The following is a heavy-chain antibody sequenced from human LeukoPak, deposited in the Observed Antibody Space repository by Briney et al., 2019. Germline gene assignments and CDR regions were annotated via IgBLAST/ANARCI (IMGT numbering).Heavy chain of an antibody. CDR3: ARDQGGVGY. CDR1: GFTFSTYW. Sequence: GGSLRLSCAASGFTFSTYWMSWVRQAPGKGLEWVANIKQDGSEKNYVDSVRGRITISRENAKKSLYLQMNSLRAEDTAVYYCARDQGGVGYWGQGTLVTVSS. V-gene: IGHV3-7*01. CDR2: IKQDGSEK. J-gene: IGHJ4*02. D-gene: IGHD3-16*01.